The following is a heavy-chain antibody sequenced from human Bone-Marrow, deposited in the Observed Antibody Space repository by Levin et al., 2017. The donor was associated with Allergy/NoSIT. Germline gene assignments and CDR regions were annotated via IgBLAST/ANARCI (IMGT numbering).Heavy chain of an antibody. CDR3: AREPQPIDSSGYYLRGGADAFDI. D-gene: IGHD3-22*01. J-gene: IGHJ3*02. V-gene: IGHV3-66*01. CDR1: GFTVSSNY. CDR2: IYSGGST. Sequence: GGSLRLSCAASGFTVSSNYMSWVRQAPGKGLEWVSVIYSGGSTYYADSVKGRFTISRDNSKNTLYLQMNSLRAEDTAVYYCAREPQPIDSSGYYLRGGADAFDIWGQGTMVTVSS.